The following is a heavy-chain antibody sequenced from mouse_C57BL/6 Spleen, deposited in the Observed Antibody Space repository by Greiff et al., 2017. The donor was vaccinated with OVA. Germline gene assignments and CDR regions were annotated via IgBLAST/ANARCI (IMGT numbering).Heavy chain of an antibody. V-gene: IGHV1-80*01. J-gene: IGHJ2*01. CDR2: IYPGDGDT. D-gene: IGHD6-2*01. CDR3: ARWGLLLYYFDY. CDR1: GYAFSSYW. Sequence: VHLVESGAELVKPGASVKISCKASGYAFSSYWMNWVKQRPGKGLEWIGQIYPGDGDTNYNGKFKGKATLTADKSSSTAYMQLSSLTSEDSAVYFCARWGLLLYYFDYWGQGTTLTVSS.